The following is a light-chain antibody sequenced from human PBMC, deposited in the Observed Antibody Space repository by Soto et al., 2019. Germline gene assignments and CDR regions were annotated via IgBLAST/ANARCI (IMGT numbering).Light chain of an antibody. V-gene: IGKV3-15*01. CDR3: QQYSNWPSWT. J-gene: IGKJ1*01. CDR2: GAS. Sequence: EIVLTQSPGTLSLSPVERATLSCRASQTLSNSFIAWYQQKPGQAPRLLIYGASTRATGIPARFSGSGSGTEFTLTISSLQSEDFAVYYCQQYSNWPSWTFGQGTKVDIK. CDR1: QTLSNS.